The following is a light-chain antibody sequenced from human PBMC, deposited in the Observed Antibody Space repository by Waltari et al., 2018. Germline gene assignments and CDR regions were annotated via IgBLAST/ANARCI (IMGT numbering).Light chain of an antibody. CDR2: DKN. CDR1: SLRSHY. CDR3: HSRDASGSGGA. J-gene: IGLJ2*01. V-gene: IGLV3-19*01. Sequence: TQDPAVSVAMGQTVRITCQGDSLRSHYARWYQQRPGQAPTLVMYDKNSRPSGVPDRFSGSSSDDTASLTITGAQAEDEAYYYCHSRDASGSGGAFGGGTKLTVL.